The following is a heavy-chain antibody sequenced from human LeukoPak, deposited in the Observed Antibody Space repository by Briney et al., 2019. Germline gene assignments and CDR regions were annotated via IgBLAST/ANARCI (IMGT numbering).Heavy chain of an antibody. Sequence: SCKASGGTFSSYSMNWVRQAPGKGLEWVSSISSSSSYIYYADSVKGRFTISRDNAKNSLYLQMNSLRAEDTAVYYCARDSDSSGYYLDFQHWGQGTLVTVSS. J-gene: IGHJ1*01. CDR1: GGTFSSYS. D-gene: IGHD3-22*01. CDR3: ARDSDSSGYYLDFQH. V-gene: IGHV3-21*01. CDR2: ISSSSSYI.